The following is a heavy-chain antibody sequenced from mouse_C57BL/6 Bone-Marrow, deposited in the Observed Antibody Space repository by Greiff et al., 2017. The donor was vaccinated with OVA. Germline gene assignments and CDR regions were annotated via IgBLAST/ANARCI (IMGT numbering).Heavy chain of an antibody. CDR1: GYTFTSYW. Sequence: QVQLQQPGAELVKPGASVKLSCKASGYTFTSYWMHWVKQRPGQGLEWIGMIHPNSGSTNYNEKFKSKATLTVDKATSTAYMQLSSLTSEDSAVYYCAREGVVAPHWYCDVWGTGTTVTVSS. D-gene: IGHD1-1*01. CDR2: IHPNSGST. J-gene: IGHJ1*03. CDR3: AREGVVAPHWYCDV. V-gene: IGHV1-64*01.